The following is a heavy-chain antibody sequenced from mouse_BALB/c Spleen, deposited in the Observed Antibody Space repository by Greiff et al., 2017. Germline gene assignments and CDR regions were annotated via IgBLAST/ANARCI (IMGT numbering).Heavy chain of an antibody. Sequence: EVKLVESGGGLVKPGGSLKLSCAASGFAFSSYDMSWVRQTPEKRLEWVAYISSGGGSTYYPDTVKGRFTISRDNAKNTLYLQMSSLKSEDTAMYYCARQGAMITPAWFAYWGQGTLVTVSA. V-gene: IGHV5-12-1*01. CDR3: ARQGAMITPAWFAY. CDR1: GFAFSSYD. CDR2: ISSGGGST. D-gene: IGHD2-4*01. J-gene: IGHJ3*01.